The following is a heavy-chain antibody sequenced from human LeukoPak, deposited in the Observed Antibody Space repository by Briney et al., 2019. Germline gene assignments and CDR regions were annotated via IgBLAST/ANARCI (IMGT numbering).Heavy chain of an antibody. CDR2: INPSGGST. Sequence: ASVKVSCKASGYTFTSYYMHWVRQAPGQGLEWMGIINPSGGSTSYAQKFQGRVTMTRDTSTSTVYMELSSLRSEDTAVYYCAGAPYGSGSYYTTTFDPWGQGTLVTVSS. V-gene: IGHV1-46*01. CDR3: AGAPYGSGSYYTTTFDP. CDR1: GYTFTSYY. D-gene: IGHD3-10*01. J-gene: IGHJ5*02.